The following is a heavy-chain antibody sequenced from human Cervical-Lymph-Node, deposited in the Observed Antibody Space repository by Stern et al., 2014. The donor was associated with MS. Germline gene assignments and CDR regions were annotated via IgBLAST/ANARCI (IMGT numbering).Heavy chain of an antibody. CDR3: ARQTTAWASDV. D-gene: IGHD1-14*01. V-gene: IGHV5-51*01. J-gene: IGHJ4*02. Sequence: VQLRQSGAELIRPGESLKISCKGSGFKFSIYWIAWVRQMPGKGLEWMGIIYPGDSETRYSPSFQGQVTMSADKSTSTAYLQWSSLNASDTAMYFCARQTTAWASDVWGQGTLVTVSS. CDR2: IYPGDSET. CDR1: GFKFSIYW.